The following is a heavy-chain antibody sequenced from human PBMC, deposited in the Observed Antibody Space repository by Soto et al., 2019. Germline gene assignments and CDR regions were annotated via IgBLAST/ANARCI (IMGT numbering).Heavy chain of an antibody. CDR3: ARDRPSHIVATIDAFDI. J-gene: IGHJ3*02. D-gene: IGHD5-12*01. V-gene: IGHV6-1*01. CDR1: GDSVSSNSAA. CDR2: TYYRSKWYN. Sequence: SQTLSLPCAISGDSVSSNSAAWNWIRQSPSRGLEWLGRTYYRSKWYNDYAVSVKSRITINPDTSKNQFSLQLNSVTPEDTAVYYCARDRPSHIVATIDAFDIWGQGTMVTVSS.